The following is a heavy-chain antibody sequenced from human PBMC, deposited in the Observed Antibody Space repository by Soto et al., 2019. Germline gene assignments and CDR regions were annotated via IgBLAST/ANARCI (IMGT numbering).Heavy chain of an antibody. CDR2: IRSKANSYAT. D-gene: IGHD6-19*01. J-gene: IGHJ4*02. CDR3: TPSGWPYYFDY. Sequence: VQLVESGGGLVKPGGSLRLSCAASGFTFSGSAMHWVRQASGKGLEWVGRIRSKANSYATAYAASVKGRFTISRDDSKNTAYPQMNSLKTEDTAVYYCTPSGWPYYFDYWGQGTLVTVSS. CDR1: GFTFSGSA. V-gene: IGHV3-73*01.